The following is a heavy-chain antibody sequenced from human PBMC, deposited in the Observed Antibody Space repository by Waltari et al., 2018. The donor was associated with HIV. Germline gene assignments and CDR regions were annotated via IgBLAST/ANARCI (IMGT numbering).Heavy chain of an antibody. CDR2: INAGNGNT. J-gene: IGHJ4*02. V-gene: IGHV1-3*01. D-gene: IGHD3-3*01. CDR3: ARDLIGMSAPEDY. Sequence: SVKVSCKASGYTFTSYAIHWVRQAPGQRLEWMGWINAGNGNTKYSQKFQGRVTITRDTSASTAYMELSSLRSEDTAVYYCARDLIGMSAPEDYWGQGTLVTVSS. CDR1: GYTFTSYA.